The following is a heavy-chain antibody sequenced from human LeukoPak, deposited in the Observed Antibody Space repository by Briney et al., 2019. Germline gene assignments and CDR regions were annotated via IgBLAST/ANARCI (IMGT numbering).Heavy chain of an antibody. J-gene: IGHJ4*02. CDR2: IIPIFGTA. CDR3: AADIVVVPAASTPHYFDY. V-gene: IGHV1-69*05. D-gene: IGHD2-2*01. Sequence: GSSAKVSCKASGGTFSSYAISWVRQAPGQGLEWMGGIIPIFGTANYAQKFQGRVTITTDESTSTAYMELSSLRSEDTAVYYCAADIVVVPAASTPHYFDYWGQGTLVTVSS. CDR1: GGTFSSYA.